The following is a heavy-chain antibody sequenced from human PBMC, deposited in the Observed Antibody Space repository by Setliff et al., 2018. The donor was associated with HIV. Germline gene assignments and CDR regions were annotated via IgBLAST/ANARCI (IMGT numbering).Heavy chain of an antibody. CDR2: IKSETAGGKT. D-gene: IGHD3-3*01. CDR3: ARVEIYNFWSGYTYYFDY. V-gene: IGHV3-15*01. CDR1: GFNFRKAC. Sequence: GGSLRLSCTASGFNFRKACMGWVRQAPGKGLEWVGRIKSETAGGKTDYAAPVTGRFTISRDTSGNTLYLQMNNLRAEDTALYYCARVEIYNFWSGYTYYFDYWGQGTLVTVSS. J-gene: IGHJ4*02.